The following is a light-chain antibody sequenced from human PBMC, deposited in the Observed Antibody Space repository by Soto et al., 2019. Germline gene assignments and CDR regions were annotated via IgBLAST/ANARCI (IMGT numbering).Light chain of an antibody. Sequence: EIVMTQSPATLSVSPGERATLSCRASQSVSSNLAWYQQKPGQAPRLLIYDASTRATGIPARFSGSGSGTEFTLTISTLQSEDFAVYYCQQYNNWPPWTLGQGTKVEIK. CDR1: QSVSSN. J-gene: IGKJ1*01. V-gene: IGKV3-15*01. CDR2: DAS. CDR3: QQYNNWPPWT.